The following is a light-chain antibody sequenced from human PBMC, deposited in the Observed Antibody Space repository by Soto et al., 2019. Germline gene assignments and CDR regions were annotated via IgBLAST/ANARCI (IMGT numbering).Light chain of an antibody. Sequence: DIQMTQSPSTLSASVGDRFTMACRASQSISNWLAWYQQKPGKAPKLLIYKTSNLDSGVPSRFSGSGSGTEFSLTISSLQPDDFATYYCQQYKSFSLTFGGGTKVDIK. V-gene: IGKV1-5*03. J-gene: IGKJ4*01. CDR1: QSISNW. CDR3: QQYKSFSLT. CDR2: KTS.